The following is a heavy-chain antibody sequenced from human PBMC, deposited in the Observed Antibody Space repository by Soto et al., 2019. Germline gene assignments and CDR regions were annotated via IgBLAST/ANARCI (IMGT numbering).Heavy chain of an antibody. Sequence: PSETLSLTCTVSGGSVSSGSYYWSWIRQPPGKGLEGIGYTYYSGSTNYNPSLKSRVTISVDTSKNQFSLKLSSVTAADTAVYYCARVGNDIVLMVYAYYYYYYMDVWGKGTTVTVSS. CDR2: TYYSGST. J-gene: IGHJ6*03. V-gene: IGHV4-61*01. D-gene: IGHD2-8*01. CDR1: GGSVSSGSYY. CDR3: ARVGNDIVLMVYAYYYYYYMDV.